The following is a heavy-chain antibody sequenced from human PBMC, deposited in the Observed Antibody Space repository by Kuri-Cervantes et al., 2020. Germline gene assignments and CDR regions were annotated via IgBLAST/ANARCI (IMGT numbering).Heavy chain of an antibody. J-gene: IGHJ4*01. Sequence: GESLKISCAASGFTFSSYSMNWVRQAPGKGLEWVSSISSSSSYIYYADSVKGRFTISRDNAKNSLYLQMNSLRTEDTAVYYCAREYGSGSGYFDYWGHGTLVTVSS. D-gene: IGHD3-10*01. CDR2: ISSSSSYI. V-gene: IGHV3-21*01. CDR3: AREYGSGSGYFDY. CDR1: GFTFSSYS.